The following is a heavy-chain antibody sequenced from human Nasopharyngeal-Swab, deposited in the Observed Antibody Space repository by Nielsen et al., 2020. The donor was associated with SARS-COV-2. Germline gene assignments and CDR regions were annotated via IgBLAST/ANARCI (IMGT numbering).Heavy chain of an antibody. CDR2: ST. CDR1: GGSISTFSYY. V-gene: IGHV4-39*01. D-gene: IGHD2-21*01. CDR3: ARRLAGRLANWLDP. Sequence: GSLRLSCTVSGGSISTFSYYWDWIRQSPGKGLGWIGRSTDYNPSLKSRVTISMDTSRNQVSLKLNSVTAADTAVYYCARRLAGRLANWLDPWGQGTLVIVSS. J-gene: IGHJ5*02.